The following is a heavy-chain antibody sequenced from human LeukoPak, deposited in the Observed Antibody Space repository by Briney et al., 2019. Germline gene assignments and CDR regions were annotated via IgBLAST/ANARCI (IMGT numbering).Heavy chain of an antibody. Sequence: GGSLRLSCAASGFTFSSYAMSWVRQAPGKGLEWVSAISGSGGSTYYADSVKGRFTISRDNSKNTLYLQMNSLRAEDTAVYYCAKSPYSVSYRPNFDYWGQGTLVTVSS. CDR1: GFTFSSYA. J-gene: IGHJ4*02. CDR3: AKSPYSVSYRPNFDY. V-gene: IGHV3-23*01. CDR2: ISGSGGST. D-gene: IGHD1-26*01.